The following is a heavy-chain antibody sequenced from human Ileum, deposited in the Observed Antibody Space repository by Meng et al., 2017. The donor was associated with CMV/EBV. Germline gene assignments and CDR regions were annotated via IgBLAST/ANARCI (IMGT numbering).Heavy chain of an antibody. Sequence: GGSLRLSCAASGFTFSNYAIHWVRQAPGKGLEWVAVISYDGSNRYYADSVKGRFTISRDNSGRTLSLQMSSLRPEDAAVYYCARGSSAGLRNFDYWGQGTLVTVSS. CDR2: ISYDGSNR. D-gene: IGHD6-19*01. V-gene: IGHV3-30*04. J-gene: IGHJ4*02. CDR3: ARGSSAGLRNFDY. CDR1: GFTFSNYA.